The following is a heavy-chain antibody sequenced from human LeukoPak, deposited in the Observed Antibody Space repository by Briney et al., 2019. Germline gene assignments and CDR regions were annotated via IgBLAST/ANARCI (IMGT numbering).Heavy chain of an antibody. J-gene: IGHJ4*02. CDR2: INTSGST. V-gene: IGHV4-4*07. Sequence: SETLSLTCNVSGDSISSYYWSWIRQPAGKGLEWIGRINTSGSTNYNPSLKSRVTMSVDTSKNQFSLKLSSVTAADTAVYYCARHGSGRCFDYWGQGTLVTVSS. D-gene: IGHD3-10*01. CDR1: GDSISSYY. CDR3: ARHGSGRCFDY.